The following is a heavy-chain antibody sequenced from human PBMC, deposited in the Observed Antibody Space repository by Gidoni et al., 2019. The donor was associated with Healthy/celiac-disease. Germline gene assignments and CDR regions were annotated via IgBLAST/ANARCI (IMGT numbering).Heavy chain of an antibody. Sequence: EVQLVESGGGLVQPGGSLRLSRAASGFTFSSYWMSWVRQAPGKGLEWVANIKQDGSEKYYVDSVKGRFTISRDNAKNSLYLQMNSLRAEDTAVYYCARGRDDSNDYYYYYYMDVWGKGTTVTVSS. D-gene: IGHD4-4*01. J-gene: IGHJ6*03. V-gene: IGHV3-7*01. CDR3: ARGRDDSNDYYYYYYMDV. CDR1: GFTFSSYW. CDR2: IKQDGSEK.